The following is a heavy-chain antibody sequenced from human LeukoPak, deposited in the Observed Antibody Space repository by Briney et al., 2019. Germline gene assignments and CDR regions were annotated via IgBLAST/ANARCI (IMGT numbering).Heavy chain of an antibody. CDR2: IYYSGST. CDR3: GTVAGQSIDY. CDR1: GGSISSSSYY. J-gene: IGHJ4*02. V-gene: IGHV4-39*01. Sequence: SETLSLTCPVSGGSISSSSYYWGWIRQPPGKGLEWIGSIYYSGSTYYNPSLKSRVTISVDTSKNQFSLKLSSVTAADTAVYYCGTVAGQSIDYWGQGTLVTVSS. D-gene: IGHD6-19*01.